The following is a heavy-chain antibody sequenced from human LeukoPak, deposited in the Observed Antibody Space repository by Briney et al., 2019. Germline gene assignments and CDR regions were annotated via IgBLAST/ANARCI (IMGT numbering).Heavy chain of an antibody. D-gene: IGHD2-15*01. CDR2: IVPMFDTT. Sequence: SVKVSCKASGGTFSTYAISWVRQAPGQGLEWMGGIVPMFDTTNYAQKFQGRVTITADESTSTAYMELSSLRSEDTAVYYCARDRVVGLGIDNAFDIWGHGTMVTVSS. V-gene: IGHV1-69*13. CDR1: GGTFSTYA. CDR3: ARDRVVGLGIDNAFDI. J-gene: IGHJ3*02.